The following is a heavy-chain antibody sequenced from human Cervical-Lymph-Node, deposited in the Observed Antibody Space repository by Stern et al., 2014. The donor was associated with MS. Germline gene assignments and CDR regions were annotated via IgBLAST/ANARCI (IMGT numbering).Heavy chain of an antibody. CDR2: ISSSSSYI. Sequence: EVHLVESGGGLVKPGGSLRLSCAASGFTFSSYSMNWVRQAPGKGLEWFSSISSSSSYIYYADSVKGRFTISRDNAKNSLYLQMNSLRAEDTAVYYCAREGIVTYDYWGQGTLVTVSS. D-gene: IGHD2-15*01. J-gene: IGHJ4*02. CDR3: AREGIVTYDY. V-gene: IGHV3-21*01. CDR1: GFTFSSYS.